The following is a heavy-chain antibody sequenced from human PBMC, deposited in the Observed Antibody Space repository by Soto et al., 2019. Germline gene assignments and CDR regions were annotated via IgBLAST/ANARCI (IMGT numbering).Heavy chain of an antibody. CDR1: GFTFNRYG. CDR3: ATGRSTRFDP. V-gene: IGHV3-30*03. CDR2: ISFDGTAK. J-gene: IGHJ5*02. Sequence: PGGSLRLSCVASGFTFNRYGMHWVRQAPGKGLEWVAEISFDGTAKYYAGSVKGRFTVSRDNGNNTLHLEMNSLGAKDTAVYFCATGRSTRFDPWGQGTLVTVSS. D-gene: IGHD1-1*01.